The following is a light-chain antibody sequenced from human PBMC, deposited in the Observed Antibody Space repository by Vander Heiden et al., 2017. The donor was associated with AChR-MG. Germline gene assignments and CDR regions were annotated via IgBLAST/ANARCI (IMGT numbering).Light chain of an antibody. CDR2: EVS. V-gene: IGKV2D-29*01. Sequence: DIVMTQTPLSLSVTPGQTASISCKSSQSLLHSDGKTSLYWYLQKPGHPPQLLIYEVSNRVSGVPDRFSGSVSGTDFTLKISRVEAEDVVFYYFLQSIQLPYTFGQGTKLESK. J-gene: IGKJ2*01. CDR3: LQSIQLPYT. CDR1: QSLLHSDGKTS.